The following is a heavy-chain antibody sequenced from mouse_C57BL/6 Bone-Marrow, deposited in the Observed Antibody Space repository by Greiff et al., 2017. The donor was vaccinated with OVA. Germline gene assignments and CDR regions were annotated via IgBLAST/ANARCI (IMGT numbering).Heavy chain of an antibody. Sequence: EVQLVESGPELVKPGASVKISCKASGYSFTGYYMNWVKQSPEKSLEWIGEINPSTGGTTYNQKFKAKATLTVDKSPSTAYMQLKSLTSEDSAVYYCASGQGEMDYWGQGTSVTVSS. V-gene: IGHV1-42*01. D-gene: IGHD3-1*01. J-gene: IGHJ4*01. CDR1: GYSFTGYY. CDR3: ASGQGEMDY. CDR2: INPSTGGT.